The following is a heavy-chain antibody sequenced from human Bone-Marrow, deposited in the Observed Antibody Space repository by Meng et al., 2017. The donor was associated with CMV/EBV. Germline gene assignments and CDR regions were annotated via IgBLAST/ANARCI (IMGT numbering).Heavy chain of an antibody. Sequence: GESLKISCAASGFTFSSYAMHWVRQAPGKGLEWVAVISYDGSNKYYADSVKGRFTISRDNSKNTVYLQMNSLRAEDTAKYYCAKGGRSTDWSFDYWGQATLVTVSS. V-gene: IGHV3-30*04. CDR1: GFTFSSYA. CDR2: ISYDGSNK. J-gene: IGHJ4*02. D-gene: IGHD3-9*01. CDR3: AKGGRSTDWSFDY.